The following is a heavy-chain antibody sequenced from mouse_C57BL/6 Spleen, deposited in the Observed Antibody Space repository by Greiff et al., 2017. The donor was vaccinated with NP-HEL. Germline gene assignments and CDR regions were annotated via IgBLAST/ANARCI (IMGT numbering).Heavy chain of an antibody. CDR1: GYSFTDYN. V-gene: IGHV1-39*01. CDR3: ARSGITNNRGYFDY. D-gene: IGHD1-1*01. Sequence: VQLKQSGPELVKPGASVKISCKASGYSFTDYNMNWVKQSNGKSLEWIGVINPNYGTTSYNQKFKGKATLTVDQSSSTAYMQLNSLTSEDSAVYYCARSGITNNRGYFDYWGQGTTLTVSS. CDR2: INPNYGTT. J-gene: IGHJ2*01.